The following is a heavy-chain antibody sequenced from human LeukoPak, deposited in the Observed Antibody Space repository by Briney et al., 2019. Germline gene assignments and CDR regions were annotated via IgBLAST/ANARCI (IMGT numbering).Heavy chain of an antibody. J-gene: IGHJ4*02. V-gene: IGHV6-1*01. Sequence: SQTLSLTSAISGDSASSNTASWNWTRQSPSRGLEWLGRTYYRSKWYNDYAVSVKSRITINPDPSKNQYSLQLNSVTPEDTAVYYCAREIAAADDPNFDYWGQRTLVTVSS. CDR3: AREIAAADDPNFDY. D-gene: IGHD6-13*01. CDR1: GDSASSNTAS. CDR2: TYYRSKWYN.